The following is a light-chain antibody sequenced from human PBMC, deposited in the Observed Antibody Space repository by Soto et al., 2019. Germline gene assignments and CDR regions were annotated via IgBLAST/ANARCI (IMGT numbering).Light chain of an antibody. J-gene: IGLJ3*02. CDR2: GYT. Sequence: QSVLTQPPSVSGAPGQRVTISCTGSSSNIGAGYDVQWYQQVPGTAPKLLIYGYTTRPSAVPDRFSGSKSGTSASLAITGLQAEDETDYYCQSYDSSLSGWMFGGGTQLTVL. CDR1: SSNIGAGYD. CDR3: QSYDSSLSGWM. V-gene: IGLV1-40*01.